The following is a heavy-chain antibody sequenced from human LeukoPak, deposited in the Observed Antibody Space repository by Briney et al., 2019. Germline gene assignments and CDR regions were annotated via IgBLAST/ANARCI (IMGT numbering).Heavy chain of an antibody. J-gene: IGHJ4*02. Sequence: PGSSLRLSCAASGFTFSRYSMNWVRQAPGKGLECVSSISSSSSYIYYADSVTGRLTISRDNAKHSLYLQMNSLRAEDTAVYYCARHDILTGYPSFDYWGQGTLVTVSS. CDR3: ARHDILTGYPSFDY. CDR1: GFTFSRYS. V-gene: IGHV3-21*01. CDR2: ISSSSSYI. D-gene: IGHD3-9*01.